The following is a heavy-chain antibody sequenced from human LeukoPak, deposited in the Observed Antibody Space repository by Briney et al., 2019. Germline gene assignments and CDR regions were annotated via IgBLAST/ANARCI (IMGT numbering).Heavy chain of an antibody. J-gene: IGHJ4*02. CDR1: GYTFTGYF. V-gene: IGHV1-2*02. D-gene: IGHD6-25*01. CDR3: ARGRPGDYFDY. Sequence: ASVKVSCKASGYTFTGYFMHWVRQAPGQGLEWMGWINPNSGGTSYLQNFQGRVTMARDTSISTAYMDLSRLRSDDTAVYYCARGRPGDYFDYWGQGTLVTVSS. CDR2: INPNSGGT.